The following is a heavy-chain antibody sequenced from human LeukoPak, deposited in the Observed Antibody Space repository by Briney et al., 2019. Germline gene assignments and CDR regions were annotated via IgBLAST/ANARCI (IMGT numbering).Heavy chain of an antibody. D-gene: IGHD6-19*01. V-gene: IGHV3-33*01. CDR1: GFTFSSYG. Sequence: GGSLRLSCAASGFTFSSYGMHWVRQAPGKGLEWVAVIWYDGSNKDYADSVKGRFTISRDKSKNTLYLQMNSLRAEDTAVYYCAREGSRQWLEDWGQGTLVTVSS. CDR3: AREGSRQWLED. J-gene: IGHJ4*02. CDR2: IWYDGSNK.